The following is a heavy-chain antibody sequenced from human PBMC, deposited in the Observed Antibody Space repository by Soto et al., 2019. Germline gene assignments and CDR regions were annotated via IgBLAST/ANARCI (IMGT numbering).Heavy chain of an antibody. CDR2: ISGGGSGA. V-gene: IGHV3-23*01. CDR3: AIDLWWYTH. J-gene: IGHJ4*02. Sequence: EVQLLESGGGLVQPGGSLRLSCTASGFTFSDHAMTWVRQAPGKGLEWVSGISGGGSGAYYADSVKGRFTVSRANSKNTLFLQMDSLSAEDTAGYYCAIDLWWYTHWGQGTLVTVSS. D-gene: IGHD2-15*01. CDR1: GFTFSDHA.